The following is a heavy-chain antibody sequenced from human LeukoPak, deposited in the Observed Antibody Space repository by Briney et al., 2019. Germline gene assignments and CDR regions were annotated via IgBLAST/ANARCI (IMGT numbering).Heavy chain of an antibody. V-gene: IGHV4-61*02. CDR1: GGSISSGSYY. CDR3: ARVDYYDSSGYYYVFDY. Sequence: SETLSLTCTVSGGSISSGSYYWSWIRQPAGKGLEWIGRIYTSGSTNYNPSLKSRVTISVDTSKNQFSLKLSSVTAADTAVYYCARVDYYDSSGYYYVFDYWGQGTLVTVSS. D-gene: IGHD3-22*01. J-gene: IGHJ4*02. CDR2: IYTSGST.